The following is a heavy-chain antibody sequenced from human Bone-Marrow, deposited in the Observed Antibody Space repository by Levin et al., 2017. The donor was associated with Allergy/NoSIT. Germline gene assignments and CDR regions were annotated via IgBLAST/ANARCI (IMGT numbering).Heavy chain of an antibody. CDR3: ARVWDQNSCGSGTHYYWFDP. D-gene: IGHD3-10*01. J-gene: IGHJ5*02. Sequence: RGSGPTLVKPTQTLTLTCTFSGFSLTTVGMCVSWIRQPPGKALEWLALIDWDGDTNYRTSLKTRLTISRDASKNQVVLTMTNMDPLDTATYYCARVWDQNSCGSGTHYYWFDPWGQGTPVSVSS. CDR1: GFSLTTVGMC. V-gene: IGHV2-70*01. CDR2: IDWDGDT.